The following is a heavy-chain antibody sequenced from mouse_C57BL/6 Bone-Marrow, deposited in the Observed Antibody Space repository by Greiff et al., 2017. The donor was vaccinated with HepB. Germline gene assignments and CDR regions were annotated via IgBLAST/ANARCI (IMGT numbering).Heavy chain of an antibody. CDR1: GYTFTDYY. D-gene: IGHD1-1*01. V-gene: IGHV1-76*01. J-gene: IGHJ2*01. CDR2: IYPGSGNT. CDR3: ARRDYYGSPGYFDY. Sequence: QVQLQQSGAELVRPGASVKLSCKASGYTFTDYYINWVKQRPGQGLEWIARIYPGSGNTYYNEKFKGKATLTAEKSSSTAYMQLSSLTSEDSAVYFSARRDYYGSPGYFDYWGQGTTLTVSS.